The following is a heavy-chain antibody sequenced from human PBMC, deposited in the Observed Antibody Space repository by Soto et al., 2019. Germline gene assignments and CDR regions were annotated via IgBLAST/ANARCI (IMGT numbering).Heavy chain of an antibody. V-gene: IGHV1-2*04. CDR1: GYTFTGYY. Sequence: ASVKVSCKASGYTFTGYYMHWVRQAPGQGLEWMGWINPNSGGTNYAQKFQGWVTMTRDTSISTAYMELSRLTSNDTAVYYCATGSDSDYEYTALGSWGQGTLVTVS. D-gene: IGHD5-12*01. J-gene: IGHJ5*02. CDR3: ATGSDSDYEYTALGS. CDR2: INPNSGGT.